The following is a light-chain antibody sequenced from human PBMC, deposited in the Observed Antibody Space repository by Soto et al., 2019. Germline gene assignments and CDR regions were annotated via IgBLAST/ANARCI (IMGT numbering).Light chain of an antibody. CDR3: QQYNNVPMYT. CDR2: HAS. Sequence: DIQITQSPSSLSASVGDRGSISCQASQDIGNYLNWYQQKPGRAPKLLIDHASNLQTGVPSRFSGSGSGTDFSFTINSLQPEDFATYYCQQYNNVPMYTFGQGTKVDIK. V-gene: IGKV1-33*01. CDR1: QDIGNY. J-gene: IGKJ2*01.